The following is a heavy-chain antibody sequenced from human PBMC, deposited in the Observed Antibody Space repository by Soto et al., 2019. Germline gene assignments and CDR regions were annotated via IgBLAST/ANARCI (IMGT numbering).Heavy chain of an antibody. CDR3: ARRATATRYGMDV. Sequence: PVESLKISCKGSGYIFTSYWIRWFLQMPGKGLEWMGRIDPSDSYTNYSPSFQGHVAISVDKSISTAYLQWSSLKASDTAMYYCARRATATRYGMDVWGQGTSVTVSS. CDR2: IDPSDSYT. D-gene: IGHD1-26*01. CDR1: GYIFTSYW. J-gene: IGHJ6*02. V-gene: IGHV5-10-1*01.